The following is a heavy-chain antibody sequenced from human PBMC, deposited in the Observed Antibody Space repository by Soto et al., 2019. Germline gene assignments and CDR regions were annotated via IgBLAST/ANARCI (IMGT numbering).Heavy chain of an antibody. J-gene: IGHJ5*02. CDR3: ATSNTTCPGCYS. D-gene: IGHD3-9*01. CDR1: GVSISSGY. CDR2: ISHSGLR. Sequence: SETLSHTCIFSGVSISSGYCTWIRQSPGKGLEWIGYISHSGLRHYRASLQSRLTMSVETSKNQFSLNLTSVTAADTAIYYCATSNTTCPGCYSWGQGTLVTVPS. V-gene: IGHV4-59*01.